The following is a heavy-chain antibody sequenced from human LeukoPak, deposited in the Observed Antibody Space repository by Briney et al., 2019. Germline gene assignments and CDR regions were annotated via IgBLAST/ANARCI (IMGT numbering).Heavy chain of an antibody. CDR3: ARAQPGYSGYDFVY. CDR2: ISAYNGNT. CDR1: GYSFTSYG. V-gene: IGHV1-18*01. J-gene: IGHJ4*02. Sequence: GESLKISCKGSGYSFTSYGISWVRQAPGQGLEWMGWISAYNGNTNYAQKLQGRVTMTTDTSTSTAYMGLRSLRSDDTAVYYCARAQPGYSGYDFVYWGQGTLVTVSS. D-gene: IGHD5-12*01.